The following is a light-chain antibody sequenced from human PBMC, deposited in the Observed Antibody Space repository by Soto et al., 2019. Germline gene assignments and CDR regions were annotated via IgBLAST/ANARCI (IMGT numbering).Light chain of an antibody. V-gene: IGKV1-5*03. CDR3: QQRET. CDR2: KAS. J-gene: IGKJ3*01. CDR1: QSISVW. Sequence: DIQMTQSPSFLSASVGDRVTITCRASQSISVWLSWYQQKAGKAPNLLIYKASRLESGVPSRFSGSGSETEFTLTISSLQPDDFATYYCQQRETFGPGTKVDIK.